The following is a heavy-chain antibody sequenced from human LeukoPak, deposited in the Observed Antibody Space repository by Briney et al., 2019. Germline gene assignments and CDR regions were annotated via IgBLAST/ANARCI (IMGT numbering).Heavy chain of an antibody. CDR3: AAPSPIEYSSSSGIDY. V-gene: IGHV1-24*01. J-gene: IGHJ4*02. Sequence: GASVKVSCKVSGCTLTELSMHWVRQAPGKGLEWMGGFDPEDGETIYAQKFQGRVTMTEDTSTDTAYMELSSLRSEDTAVYYCAAPSPIEYSSSSGIDYWGQGTLVTVSS. CDR2: FDPEDGET. D-gene: IGHD6-6*01. CDR1: GCTLTELS.